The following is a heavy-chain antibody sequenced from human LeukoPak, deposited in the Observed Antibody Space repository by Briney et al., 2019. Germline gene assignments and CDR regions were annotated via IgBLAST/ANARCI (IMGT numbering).Heavy chain of an antibody. D-gene: IGHD2-2*02. CDR2: ISAYNGNT. Sequence: ASVKVSCKASGYTFTSYAMNWVRQAPGQGLEWMGWISAYNGNTDYAQKLQGRVTMTTDTSTSTAYMELRSLRSDDTALYYCVISFPGYTSSPNWFDPWGQGTLVTVSS. CDR1: GYTFTSYA. CDR3: VISFPGYTSSPNWFDP. J-gene: IGHJ5*02. V-gene: IGHV1-18*01.